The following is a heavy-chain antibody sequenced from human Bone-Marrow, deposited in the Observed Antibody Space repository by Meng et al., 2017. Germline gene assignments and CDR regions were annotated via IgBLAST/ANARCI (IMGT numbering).Heavy chain of an antibody. CDR3: ARGPTTMAHDFDY. CDR2: INHSGST. CDR1: GGSFSDYY. J-gene: IGHJ4*02. D-gene: IGHD4-11*01. Sequence: QVPLPQWGAGLLKPSETLSLTCVGSGGSFSDYYWSWIRQPPGKGLEWIGEINHSGSTNYNPSLESRATISVDTSQNNLSLKLSSVTAADSAVYYCARGPTTMAHDFDYWGQGTLVTVSS. V-gene: IGHV4-34*01.